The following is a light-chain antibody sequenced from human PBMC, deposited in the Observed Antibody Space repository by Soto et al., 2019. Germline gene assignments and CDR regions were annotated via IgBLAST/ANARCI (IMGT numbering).Light chain of an antibody. CDR3: QQYHTSPRT. Sequence: EIVLTQSPGTLSLSPGERATLSCRASQIVNNDLLAWFQQKPGQAPMLVIYGASSRATGIPDRFSGSGSGTDFTLTIARLEPEDFAVYYCQQYHTSPRTFGQGTKVEIK. J-gene: IGKJ1*01. CDR2: GAS. CDR1: QIVNNDL. V-gene: IGKV3-20*01.